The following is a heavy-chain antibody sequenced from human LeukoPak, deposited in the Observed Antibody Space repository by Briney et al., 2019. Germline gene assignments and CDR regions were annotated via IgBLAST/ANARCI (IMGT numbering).Heavy chain of an antibody. CDR2: IYTSGST. D-gene: IGHD1-14*01. Sequence: SQTLSLTCTVSGGSISSGSYYWSWIRQPAGKGLEWIGRIYTSGSTNYNPSLKSRVTISVDTSKNQFSLKLSSVTAADTAVYYCARGLTNRRSPLLRWGQGTLVTVSS. J-gene: IGHJ4*02. CDR3: ARGLTNRRSPLLR. V-gene: IGHV4-61*02. CDR1: GGSISSGSYY.